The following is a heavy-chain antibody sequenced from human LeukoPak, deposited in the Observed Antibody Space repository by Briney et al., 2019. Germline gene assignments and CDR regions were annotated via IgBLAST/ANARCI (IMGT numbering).Heavy chain of an antibody. Sequence: ASVKVSCKASGYIFTTYDIGWVRQATGQRLEWMGWLNPNSGNAGYAQKFQGRVTISRNTSISTAYMELSSLRSDDTAIYYCARRKFLGWFDPWGQGTLVTVSS. CDR2: LNPNSGNA. V-gene: IGHV1-8*03. J-gene: IGHJ5*02. D-gene: IGHD7-27*01. CDR1: GYIFTTYD. CDR3: ARRKFLGWFDP.